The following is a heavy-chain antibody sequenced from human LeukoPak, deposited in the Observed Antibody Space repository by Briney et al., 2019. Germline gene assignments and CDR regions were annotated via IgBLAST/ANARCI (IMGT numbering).Heavy chain of an antibody. J-gene: IGHJ4*02. V-gene: IGHV4-59*01. CDR1: GGSISSYY. CDR3: ASSRYTGSYSTIDF. CDR2: ISYSGST. Sequence: SETLSLTCTVSGGSISSYYWSWLRQPPGKGLEWIWYISYSGSTNYNPSLKSRVTISLDTSKNQFSLKLSSVTAADTAMYYCASSRYTGSYSTIDFWGQGTLVTVSS. D-gene: IGHD1-26*01.